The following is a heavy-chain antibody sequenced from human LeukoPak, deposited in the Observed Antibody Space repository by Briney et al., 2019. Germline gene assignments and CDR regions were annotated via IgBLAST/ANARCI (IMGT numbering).Heavy chain of an antibody. CDR2: KSYDVSKK. D-gene: IGHD3-22*01. CDR3: AKAHEISGYFHY. Sequence: GGALRLSCAASGFTFSSYVIHWVRQAPGKGLEWVALKSYDVSKKYYADSVKGRFTISRDNSKNTLYLQMNSLRAEDTAVYYCAKAHEISGYFHYWGQGTLVTVSS. CDR1: GFTFSSYV. J-gene: IGHJ4*02. V-gene: IGHV3-30*18.